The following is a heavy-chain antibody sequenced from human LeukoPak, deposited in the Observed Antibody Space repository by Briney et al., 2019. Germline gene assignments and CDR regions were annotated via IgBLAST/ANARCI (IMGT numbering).Heavy chain of an antibody. V-gene: IGHV2-70*01. D-gene: IGHD4-17*01. Sequence: ESGPTLVTPTQTLTLSFAFSGFSLITSGMCVSWIPQPPVKALEWLALINWDDDKYYSTSLKTRLTISKDTFKNQVVLTMTNMDPVDTATYYCARISAYGDYYFDYWGQGTLVTVSS. CDR2: INWDDDK. CDR3: ARISAYGDYYFDY. CDR1: GFSLITSGMC. J-gene: IGHJ4*02.